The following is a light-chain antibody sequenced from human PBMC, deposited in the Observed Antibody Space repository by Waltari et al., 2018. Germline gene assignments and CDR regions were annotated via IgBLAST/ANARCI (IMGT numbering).Light chain of an antibody. J-gene: IGKJ1*01. V-gene: IGKV1-5*03. CDR2: KAS. CDR1: QSVSTW. Sequence: DIQMTQSPSTLSASVGDRVTLTCRASQSVSTWLAWYQQKPGKAPKLLIYKASTLGSGVPSRFSGSGSGTEFTLIISSLQPDDLATYYCQQYTAYSTSTFGQGTRVEI. CDR3: QQYTAYSTST.